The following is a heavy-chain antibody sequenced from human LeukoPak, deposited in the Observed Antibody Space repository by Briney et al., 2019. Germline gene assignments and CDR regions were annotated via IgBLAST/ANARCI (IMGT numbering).Heavy chain of an antibody. CDR2: IYTSGST. J-gene: IGHJ4*02. Sequence: SETLSLTCTVSGGSISYFYWSWIRQPAGKGLEWIGRIYTSGSTNYNPSLKSRVTMSVDTSKKQFSLKLSSVTAADTAVYYCARGRYYYYGSSAYYGFDYWGQGTLVTVSS. D-gene: IGHD3-22*01. CDR3: ARGRYYYYGSSAYYGFDY. V-gene: IGHV4-4*07. CDR1: GGSISYFY.